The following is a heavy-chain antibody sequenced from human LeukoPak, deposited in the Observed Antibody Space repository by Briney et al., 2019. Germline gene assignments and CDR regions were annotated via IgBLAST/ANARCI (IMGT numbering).Heavy chain of an antibody. J-gene: IGHJ4*02. CDR1: GFTVSSNY. CDR2: IYSGGNT. Sequence: GGSLRLSCAAPGFTVSSNYMSWVRQAPGKGLEWVSVIYSGGNTYYADSVKGRFTISRDSSYNTLYLQMNSLRAEDTAVYFCARGRGYIIDFWGQGTQVTVSS. V-gene: IGHV3-53*01. CDR3: ARGRGYIIDF. D-gene: IGHD5-18*01.